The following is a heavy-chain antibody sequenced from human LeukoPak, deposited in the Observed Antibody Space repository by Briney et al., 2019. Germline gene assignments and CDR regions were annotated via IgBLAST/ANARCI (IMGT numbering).Heavy chain of an antibody. CDR1: DASINRKSYY. D-gene: IGHD6-19*01. CDR2: IYYRESI. J-gene: IGHJ5*02. CDR3: ARDLGSSGWYWFDP. V-gene: IGHV4-39*07. Sequence: SQTQSLRPTVEDASINRKSYYWGSIRQPPGKGLEWIGNIYYRESIYYNPSLRSRLTISIDTSKNQFSLKLSSVTAADTAVYYCARDLGSSGWYWFDPWGQGTLVTVSS.